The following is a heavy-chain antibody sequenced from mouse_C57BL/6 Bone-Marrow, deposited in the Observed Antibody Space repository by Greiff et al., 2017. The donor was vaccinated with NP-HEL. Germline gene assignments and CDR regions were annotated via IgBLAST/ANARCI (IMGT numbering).Heavy chain of an antibody. CDR1: GFTFSDYS. Sequence: EVKLVESEGGLVQPGSSMKLSCTASGFTFSDYSMAWVRQVPEKGLEWVANINYDGSSTYYLDYLKSRFIISRDNAKNILYLQMSSLKSEDTATYYCAREGGLRRRTYAMDYWGQGTSVTVSS. CDR2: INYDGSST. D-gene: IGHD2-4*01. J-gene: IGHJ4*01. V-gene: IGHV5-16*01. CDR3: AREGGLRRRTYAMDY.